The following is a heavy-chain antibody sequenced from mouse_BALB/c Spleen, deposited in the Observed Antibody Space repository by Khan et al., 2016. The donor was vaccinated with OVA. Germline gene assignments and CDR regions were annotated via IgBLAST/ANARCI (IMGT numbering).Heavy chain of an antibody. CDR3: ARGYLAY. V-gene: IGHV5-17*02. CDR1: GFTFSSFG. J-gene: IGHJ3*01. D-gene: IGHD2-3*01. Sequence: DVRLVESGGGLVQPGGSRKLSCAASGFTFSSFGMHWVRQAPEKGLEWVAYISSGSSTIYYADTVKGRVTITRDNPKNTLFLQMTSLRSEDTAMYYCARGYLAYWGQGTLVTVSA. CDR2: ISSGSSTI.